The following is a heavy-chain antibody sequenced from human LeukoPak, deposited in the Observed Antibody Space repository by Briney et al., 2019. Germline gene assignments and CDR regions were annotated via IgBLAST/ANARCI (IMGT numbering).Heavy chain of an antibody. V-gene: IGHV3-23*01. CDR3: ARSNLGYCSGGSCYTYDY. CDR2: ISGSGGST. Sequence: GGSLRLSCAASGFTFSSYSMNWVRQAPGKGLEWVSTISGSGGSTYYADSVKGRFTISRDNSKNTLYLQMNSLRAEDTAVYYCARSNLGYCSGGSCYTYDYWGQGTLVTVSS. D-gene: IGHD2-15*01. CDR1: GFTFSSYS. J-gene: IGHJ4*02.